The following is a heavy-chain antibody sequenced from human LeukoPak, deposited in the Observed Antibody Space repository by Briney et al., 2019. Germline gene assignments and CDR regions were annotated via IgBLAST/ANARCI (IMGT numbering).Heavy chain of an antibody. Sequence: PGGSLRLSCAASGFTFSSYAMSWVRQAPGKGLEWDSVISNSAGSTFYADSVKGRFTISRDNSKNTLYLQMNSLRAEDTAVYYCAKRASGSGTSLYYFDYWGQGTLVTVSS. J-gene: IGHJ4*02. D-gene: IGHD3-10*01. CDR2: ISNSAGST. CDR3: AKRASGSGTSLYYFDY. CDR1: GFTFSSYA. V-gene: IGHV3-23*01.